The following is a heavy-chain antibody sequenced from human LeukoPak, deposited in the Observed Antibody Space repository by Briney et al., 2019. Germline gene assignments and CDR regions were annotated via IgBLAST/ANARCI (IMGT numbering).Heavy chain of an antibody. CDR3: ARGATTPDY. J-gene: IGHJ4*02. Sequence: SETLSLTCTVSGGSISSGSYYWSWIRQPAGKGLEWIGRIYTSGSTNYNPSLKSRVTISVDTSKNQFSLKLSSVTAADTAVYYCARGATTPDYWGQRTLVTVSS. CDR1: GGSISSGSYY. D-gene: IGHD1-26*01. CDR2: IYTSGST. V-gene: IGHV4-61*02.